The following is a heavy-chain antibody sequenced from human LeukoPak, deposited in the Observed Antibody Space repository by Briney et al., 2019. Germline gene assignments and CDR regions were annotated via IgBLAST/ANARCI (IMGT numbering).Heavy chain of an antibody. CDR2: IIPIFGTA. CDR3: ARGVDTAMITSLVY. D-gene: IGHD5-18*01. Sequence: GASVKVSCKASGGTFSSYGISWVRQAPGQGLEWMGGIIPIFGTAKYAQKFQGRVTITTDESTSTACMELSSLRYEDTAVYYCARGVDTAMITSLVYWGQGTLVTVSS. J-gene: IGHJ4*02. V-gene: IGHV1-69*05. CDR1: GGTFSSYG.